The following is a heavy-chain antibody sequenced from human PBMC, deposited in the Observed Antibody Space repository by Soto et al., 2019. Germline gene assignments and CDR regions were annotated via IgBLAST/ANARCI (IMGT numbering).Heavy chain of an antibody. CDR2: INPNSGGT. CDR1: GGTFSSYA. J-gene: IGHJ5*02. V-gene: IGHV1-2*02. CDR3: AGGWGIAAPGPNWFDP. D-gene: IGHD6-13*01. Sequence: ASVKVSCKASGGTFSSYAISWVRQAPGQGPEWMGWINPNSGGTKYVQKFQGRVTMTRDTSISTVYLEMSRLGSDDTAVYYCAGGWGIAAPGPNWFDPWGQGTLVTVSS.